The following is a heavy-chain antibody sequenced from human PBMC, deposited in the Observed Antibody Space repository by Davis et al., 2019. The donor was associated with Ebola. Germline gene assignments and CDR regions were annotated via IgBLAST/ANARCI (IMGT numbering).Heavy chain of an antibody. V-gene: IGHV3-48*02. Sequence: PGGSLRLSCAASGFVFSDFSMNWVRQAPGKGLEWITYITKGSDAIHYADSVKGRFTVSRYNARNSVFLQMSSLRDEDSAVYYCARDRFFAFDFWSQGVRVSVSS. CDR3: ARDRFFAFDF. D-gene: IGHD3/OR15-3a*01. J-gene: IGHJ4*02. CDR2: ITKGSDAI. CDR1: GFVFSDFS.